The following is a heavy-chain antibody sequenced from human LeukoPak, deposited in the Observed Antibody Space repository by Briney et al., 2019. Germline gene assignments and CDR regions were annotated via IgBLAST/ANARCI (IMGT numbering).Heavy chain of an antibody. CDR1: GGSISSGGYS. D-gene: IGHD2-2*01. V-gene: IGHV4-30-2*01. J-gene: IGHJ4*02. Sequence: TSQTLSLTCIVSGGSISSGGYSWSWIRQPPGKGLEWIGYIYHTGSTYYSPSLKSRVTISVDRSKSHFSLKLSSVTAADTAVYYCARTDFIVVVPAAIGYWGQGTLVTVSS. CDR2: IYHTGST. CDR3: ARTDFIVVVPAAIGY.